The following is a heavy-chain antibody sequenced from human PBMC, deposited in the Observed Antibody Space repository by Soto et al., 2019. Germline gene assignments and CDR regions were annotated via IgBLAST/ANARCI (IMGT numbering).Heavy chain of an antibody. CDR3: AREDSSGWPYYFDY. J-gene: IGHJ4*02. CDR1: GFTFSSYE. CDR2: ISSSGSTI. V-gene: IGHV3-48*03. Sequence: QPGGSLRLSCAASGFTFSSYEMNWVRQAPGKGLEWVSYISSSGSTIYYADSVKGRFTISRDNAKNSLYLQMNSLRAEDTAVYYCAREDSSGWPYYFDYWGQGTLVTVSS. D-gene: IGHD6-19*01.